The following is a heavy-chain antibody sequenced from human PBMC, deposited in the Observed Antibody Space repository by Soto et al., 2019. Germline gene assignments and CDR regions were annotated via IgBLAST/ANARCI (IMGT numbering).Heavy chain of an antibody. Sequence: QVQLVESGGGVVQPGRSLRLSCAASGFTFSSYAMHWVRQAPGKGLEWVAVISYDGSNKYYADSVKGRFTISRDNSKNTLYLQMNSLRAEYTAVYDCARDERWLQSHGDYWGKGTLVTVSS. CDR3: ARDERWLQSHGDY. CDR2: ISYDGSNK. CDR1: GFTFSSYA. J-gene: IGHJ4*02. D-gene: IGHD5-12*01. V-gene: IGHV3-30-3*01.